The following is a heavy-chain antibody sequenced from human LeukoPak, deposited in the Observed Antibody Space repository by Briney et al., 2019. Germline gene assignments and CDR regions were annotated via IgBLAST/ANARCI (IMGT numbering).Heavy chain of an antibody. CDR2: ISSDGSRK. Sequence: PGGSLRLSCRASRFSFSDYDMHWVRQAPGKGLEWVAVISSDGSRKHYGDSVKGRFTISRDNSKNTLYLQMNSLRAKDTAVYYCAKDHNYYYYMDVWGQGTTVTVSS. CDR3: AKDHNYYYYMDV. V-gene: IGHV3-30*18. CDR1: RFSFSDYD. D-gene: IGHD5-24*01. J-gene: IGHJ6*02.